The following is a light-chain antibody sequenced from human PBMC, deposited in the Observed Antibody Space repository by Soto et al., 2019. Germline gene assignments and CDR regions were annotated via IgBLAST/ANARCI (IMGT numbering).Light chain of an antibody. CDR2: GAS. Sequence: EIVLTQSPGTLSLSPGETAPLSSSASQSVSTTYLAWYQQKPGQAPRLLIYGASSRPPGIPARFSGSGSGTDFTLTISRLEPEDFAVYYCQQYGSSPWTFGQGTKVDIK. V-gene: IGKV3-20*01. CDR1: QSVSTTY. CDR3: QQYGSSPWT. J-gene: IGKJ1*01.